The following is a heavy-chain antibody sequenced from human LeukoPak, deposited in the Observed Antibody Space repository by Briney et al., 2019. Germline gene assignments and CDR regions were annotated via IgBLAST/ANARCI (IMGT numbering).Heavy chain of an antibody. CDR3: ARGSGSGWPRPDLGY. J-gene: IGHJ4*02. CDR2: ISAYNGNT. D-gene: IGHD6-19*01. Sequence: ASVKVSCKASGYTFTSYGISWVRQAPGQGLEWMGWISAYNGNTNYAQKLQGRVTMTTDTSTSTAYMELRSLRSDDTAVYYCARGSGSGWPRPDLGYWGQGTLVTVSS. V-gene: IGHV1-18*01. CDR1: GYTFTSYG.